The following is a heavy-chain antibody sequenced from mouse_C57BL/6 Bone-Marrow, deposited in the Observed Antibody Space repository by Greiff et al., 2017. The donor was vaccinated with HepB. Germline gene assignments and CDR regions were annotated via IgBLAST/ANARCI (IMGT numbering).Heavy chain of an antibody. CDR2: ISNLAYSI. Sequence: EVQLVESGGGLVQPGGSLKLSSAASGFTFSDYGMAWVRQAPRKGPEWVAFISNLAYSIYYADTVTGRFTISRENAKNTLYLEMSSLRSEDTAMYYCARRDYYGSSDYAMDYWGQGTSVTVSS. CDR1: GFTFSDYG. D-gene: IGHD1-1*01. CDR3: ARRDYYGSSDYAMDY. J-gene: IGHJ4*01. V-gene: IGHV5-15*01.